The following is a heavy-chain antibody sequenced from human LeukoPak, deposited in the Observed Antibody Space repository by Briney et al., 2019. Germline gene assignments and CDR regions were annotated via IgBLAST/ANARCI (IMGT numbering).Heavy chain of an antibody. V-gene: IGHV4-61*02. CDR2: IYTSGNT. Sequence: SQSLSLTCTVSGDSISSGNYYWTWIRQPAGKGLEWIGRIYTSGNTNYNPSLKSQVTISMDTSKNQFSLNLNSVTAADTAVYCSTRVLAGDSVHTWGQGTMLTVSS. CDR1: GDSISSGNYY. D-gene: IGHD5/OR15-5a*01. CDR3: TRVLAGDSVHT. J-gene: IGHJ3*02.